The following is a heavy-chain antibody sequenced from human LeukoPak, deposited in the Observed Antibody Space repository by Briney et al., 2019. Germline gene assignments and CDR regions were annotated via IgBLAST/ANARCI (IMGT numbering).Heavy chain of an antibody. CDR2: ISDSGTT. CDR1: GDSVTSGGYF. Sequence: PSQTLSLTCTVSGDSVTSGGYFWTWIRQHPGKGLEWIGYISDSGTTSYNPSLKSRVSISVATSNNQFPLRLSSVTAADTAVYYCARDVVVTSSPDAFDIWGQGTMVTVSS. CDR3: ARDVVVTSSPDAFDI. J-gene: IGHJ3*02. D-gene: IGHD2-21*02. V-gene: IGHV4-31*03.